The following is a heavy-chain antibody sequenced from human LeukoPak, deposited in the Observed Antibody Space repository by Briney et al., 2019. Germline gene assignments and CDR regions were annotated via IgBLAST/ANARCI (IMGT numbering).Heavy chain of an antibody. CDR2: IKGTGDSP. CDR3: ARAPAGTLDF. CDR1: GFTVTNYH. J-gene: IGHJ4*02. Sequence: ASVKVSCTASGFTVTNYHMHWVRQAPGQGLEWVGLIKGTGDSPDYAQKFQGRVTVTCDTSTNTAYLELRSLKLEDTAVYYCARAPAGTLDFWGQGSLVTVS. V-gene: IGHV1-46*01. D-gene: IGHD6-13*01.